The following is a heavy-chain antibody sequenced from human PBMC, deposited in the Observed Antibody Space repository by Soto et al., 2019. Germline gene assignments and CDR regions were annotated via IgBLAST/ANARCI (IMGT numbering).Heavy chain of an antibody. CDR3: ARDLGDYRPYYYYYGMDV. V-gene: IGHV1-69*06. CDR2: IIPIFGTA. J-gene: IGHJ6*02. Sequence: QVQLVQSGAEVKKPGSSVKVSCKASGGTFSSYAISWVRQAPGQGLEWMGGIIPIFGTANYAQKFQGRVTITADKSTSTAYMELSSLRSEDTAVYYCARDLGDYRPYYYYYGMDVWGQGTTVTVSS. D-gene: IGHD4-4*01. CDR1: GGTFSSYA.